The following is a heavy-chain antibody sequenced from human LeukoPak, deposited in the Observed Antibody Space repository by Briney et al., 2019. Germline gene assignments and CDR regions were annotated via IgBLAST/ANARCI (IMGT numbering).Heavy chain of an antibody. V-gene: IGHV1-46*01. Sequence: ASVKVSCKASGYTFTLYYMHWVRQAPGQGLEWMGIINPSGGTANYAQKFRGRVTVTRDTSTSTVYMELSSLRSEDTAVYYCARDLFSSSWYGPYYFDYWGQGTLVTVSS. D-gene: IGHD6-13*01. CDR3: ARDLFSSSWYGPYYFDY. J-gene: IGHJ4*02. CDR1: GYTFTLYY. CDR2: INPSGGTA.